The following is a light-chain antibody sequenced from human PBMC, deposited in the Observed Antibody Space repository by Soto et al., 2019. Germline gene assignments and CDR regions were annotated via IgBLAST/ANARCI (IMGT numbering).Light chain of an antibody. CDR3: QQRYRWPPIT. Sequence: EVVLTQSPATLSLSPGERATLSCRASESVFGYLAWYQHKPGQAPRLLIYDASNRATGVPARFSGSGSGTDFALTISSLEPEDFAVYYCQQRYRWPPITFGQGTRLDNK. J-gene: IGKJ5*01. V-gene: IGKV3-11*01. CDR2: DAS. CDR1: ESVFGY.